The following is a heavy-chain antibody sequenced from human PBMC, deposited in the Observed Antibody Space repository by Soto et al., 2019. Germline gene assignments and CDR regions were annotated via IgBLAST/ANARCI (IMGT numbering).Heavy chain of an antibody. D-gene: IGHD2-2*01. J-gene: IGHJ6*02. Sequence: ASVKVSCKASGYTFTSYAMHWVRQAPGQRLEWMGWINAGNGNTKYSQKFQGRVTITRDTSASTAYMELSSLRSEDTAVYYCARDFRIPERYYYYYYGMDVWGQGTTVTV. V-gene: IGHV1-3*01. CDR1: GYTFTSYA. CDR2: INAGNGNT. CDR3: ARDFRIPERYYYYYYGMDV.